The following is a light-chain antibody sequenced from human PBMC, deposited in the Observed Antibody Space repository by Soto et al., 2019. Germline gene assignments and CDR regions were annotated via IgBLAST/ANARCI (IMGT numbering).Light chain of an antibody. CDR1: QSISSY. V-gene: IGKV1-39*01. CDR2: AAS. CDR3: QQSYSTPIT. Sequence: DTQMTQYQSSVYASVGDRVTITCWASQSISSYLNWYQQKPGKAPKLLIYAASSLQSGVPSRFSGSGSGTDFTLTISSLQPEDFATYYCQQSYSTPITFGQGRRLEVK. J-gene: IGKJ5*01.